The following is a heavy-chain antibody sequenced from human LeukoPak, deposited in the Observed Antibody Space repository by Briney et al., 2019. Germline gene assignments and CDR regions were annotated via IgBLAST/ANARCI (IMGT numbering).Heavy chain of an antibody. V-gene: IGHV3-43*02. D-gene: IGHD5-24*01. CDR1: GFTFDDYA. Sequence: GGSLRLSCAASGFTFDDYAMHWVRQAPGKGLEWVSLISGDGGSTYYADSVKGRFTISRDNSKNSLYLQMNSLRTEDTALYYCATLPAMATIFEGGRNYDYWGQGTLVTVSS. J-gene: IGHJ4*02. CDR3: ATLPAMATIFEGGRNYDY. CDR2: ISGDGGST.